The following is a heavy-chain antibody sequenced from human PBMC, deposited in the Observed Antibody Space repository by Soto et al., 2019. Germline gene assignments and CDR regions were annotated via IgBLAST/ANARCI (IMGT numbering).Heavy chain of an antibody. V-gene: IGHV1-69*06. D-gene: IGHD6-13*01. CDR1: GGTFSSYA. J-gene: IGHJ4*02. Sequence: QVQLVQSGAEVKKPGSSVKVSCKASGGTFSSYAISWVRQAPGQGLERMGGIIPIFGTANYAQKFQGRVTITADKSTSTAYMELSSLRSEDTAVYYCARARAPYSSSWYAYFDYWGQGTLVTVSS. CDR3: ARARAPYSSSWYAYFDY. CDR2: IIPIFGTA.